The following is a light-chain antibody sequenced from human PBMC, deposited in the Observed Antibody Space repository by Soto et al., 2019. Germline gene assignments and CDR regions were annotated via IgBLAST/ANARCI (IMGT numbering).Light chain of an antibody. CDR3: LQYDGWPKT. CDR1: QSVDNK. V-gene: IGKV3-15*01. CDR2: GAS. Sequence: ERVMTQSPAALSVSLGERATLSCRASQSVDNKLAWYQFKPGQAPRLLIYGASTRDTGVPTRFSGSGSGTDFTFTIGSLQSEDFAVYYCLQYDGWPKTLGQGTEVEIK. J-gene: IGKJ1*01.